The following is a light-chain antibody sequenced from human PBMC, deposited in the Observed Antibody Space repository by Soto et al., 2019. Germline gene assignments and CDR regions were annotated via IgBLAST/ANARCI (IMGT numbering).Light chain of an antibody. Sequence: EIVLTQSPGTLSLSPGERATLSCRASQSVSSSYLAWYQQKPGQAPRLLIYGASNRSTGIPDRFSGSGSGTDFTLTINRLAPEVFAIYYCQRYGSSPYTFGQGTKLEIK. CDR3: QRYGSSPYT. CDR2: GAS. V-gene: IGKV3-20*01. CDR1: QSVSSSY. J-gene: IGKJ2*01.